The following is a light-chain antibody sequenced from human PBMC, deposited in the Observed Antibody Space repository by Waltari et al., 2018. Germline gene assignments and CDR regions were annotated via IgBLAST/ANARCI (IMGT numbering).Light chain of an antibody. CDR1: GSNIGAGYD. Sequence: QSVLTQPPSVSGAPGQRVTISCTGSGSNIGAGYDVHWYQQLPRAAPKLLIYVRTSRPLGVPDRFFGSTSGTSASLAITGLQAEDEADYYCQSYDTSLRVVFGGGTKLTVL. CDR2: VRT. CDR3: QSYDTSLRVV. J-gene: IGLJ2*01. V-gene: IGLV1-40*01.